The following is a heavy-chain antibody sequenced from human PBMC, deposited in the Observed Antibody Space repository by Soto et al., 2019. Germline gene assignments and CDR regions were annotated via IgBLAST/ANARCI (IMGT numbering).Heavy chain of an antibody. CDR1: GGSFSGFY. J-gene: IGHJ5*01. CDR2: INHSGGT. D-gene: IGHD1-7*01. CDR3: ASDRDNWNYVDKSRFDS. Sequence: PSETLSLTCAVYGGSFSGFYWSWIRQPPGKGLEWIGEINHSGGTNYNPSLKSRVTISVDTSKNQFSLKLSSMTAADTAVYYCASDRDNWNYVDKSRFDSWGQGTLVTVSS. V-gene: IGHV4-34*01.